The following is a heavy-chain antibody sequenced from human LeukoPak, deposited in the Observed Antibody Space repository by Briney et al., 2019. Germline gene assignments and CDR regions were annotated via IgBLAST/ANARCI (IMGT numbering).Heavy chain of an antibody. CDR2: IKQDGSEK. CDR1: GFTFSSYW. V-gene: IGHV3-7*03. Sequence: GGSLRLSCAASGFTFSSYWMSWVRQAPGKGLEWVANIKQDGSEKYYVDSVKGRFIISRDNAKNSLYLQMNSLRAEDTAVYYCARDRCSGGRCYSGLELNDYWGQGTLVTVSS. CDR3: ARDRCSGGRCYSGLELNDY. J-gene: IGHJ4*02. D-gene: IGHD2-15*01.